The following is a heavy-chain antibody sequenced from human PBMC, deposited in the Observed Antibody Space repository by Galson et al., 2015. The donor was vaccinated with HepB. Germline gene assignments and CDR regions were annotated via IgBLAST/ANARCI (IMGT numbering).Heavy chain of an antibody. J-gene: IGHJ4*02. CDR2: ISNSGST. Sequence: TWIRQSPGKGLEWIGYISNSGSTYYNPSLKSRITISLDTSKKQFSLKLTSVTAADTAVYYCARGGYEVHFWGQGTLVTVSS. D-gene: IGHD5-18*01. V-gene: IGHV4-30-4*01. CDR3: ARGGYEVHF.